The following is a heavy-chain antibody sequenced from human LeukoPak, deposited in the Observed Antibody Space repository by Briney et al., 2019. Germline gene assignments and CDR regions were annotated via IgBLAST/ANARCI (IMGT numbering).Heavy chain of an antibody. Sequence: GGSLRLSCAASGFTSSSYSMDWVRQAPGKGLEWVSSISSSSSYIYYADSVKGRFTISRDNAKKSLYLQMSSLRAEDTAVYYCAREGSYYDSSGNYQRGAFDIWGQGTMVTVSS. V-gene: IGHV3-21*01. CDR2: ISSSSSYI. J-gene: IGHJ3*02. CDR1: GFTSSSYS. D-gene: IGHD3-22*01. CDR3: AREGSYYDSSGNYQRGAFDI.